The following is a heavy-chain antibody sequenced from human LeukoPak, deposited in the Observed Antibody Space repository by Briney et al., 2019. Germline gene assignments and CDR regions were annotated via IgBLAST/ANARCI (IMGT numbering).Heavy chain of an antibody. Sequence: GGSLRLSCAASGFTFSNAWMSWVRQAPGKGLEWVGRIKSKTDGGTTDYAAPVKGRFTISRDDSKTTLYLQMNSLKTEDTAVYYCTTVAMIVVVITFDIWGQGTMVTVPS. CDR1: GFTFSNAW. D-gene: IGHD3-22*01. J-gene: IGHJ3*02. CDR3: TTVAMIVVVITFDI. CDR2: IKSKTDGGTT. V-gene: IGHV3-15*01.